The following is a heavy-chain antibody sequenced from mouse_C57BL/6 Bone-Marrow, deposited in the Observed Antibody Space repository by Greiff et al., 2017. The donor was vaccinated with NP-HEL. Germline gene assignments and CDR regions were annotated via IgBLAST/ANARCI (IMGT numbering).Heavy chain of an antibody. CDR1: GYTFTSYW. J-gene: IGHJ3*01. Sequence: QVQLQQPGAELVMPGASVKLSCKASGYTFTSYWMHWVKQRPGQGLEWIGEIDPSDSYTNYNQKFKGKSTLTVDKSSSTAYMQLSSLTSEDSAVYYCARGGLDWFAYWGQGTLVTVSA. CDR3: ARGGLDWFAY. D-gene: IGHD1-1*02. V-gene: IGHV1-69*01. CDR2: IDPSDSYT.